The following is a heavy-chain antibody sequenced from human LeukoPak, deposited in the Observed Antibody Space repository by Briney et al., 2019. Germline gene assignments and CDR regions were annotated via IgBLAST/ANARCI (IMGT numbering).Heavy chain of an antibody. CDR2: ISGSDDNT. Sequence: PGGSLRLSCAASGFTFSNYAMSWVRQAPGKGLEWVSTISGSDDNTYYADSVKGRFTISRDISKNTLYLQMNSLRADDTAVYYCANDFDHWGQGTLVTVSS. CDR1: GFTFSNYA. CDR3: ANDFDH. J-gene: IGHJ4*02. V-gene: IGHV3-23*01.